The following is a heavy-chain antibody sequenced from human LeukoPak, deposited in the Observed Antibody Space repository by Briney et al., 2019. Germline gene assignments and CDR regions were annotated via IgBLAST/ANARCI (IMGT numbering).Heavy chain of an antibody. D-gene: IGHD1-14*01. J-gene: IGHJ4*02. CDR1: GYSFTAYY. Sequence: ASVKVSCKPTGYSFTAYYIFWMRPAPGQGLECMGWINLYNGATKYAQRFQSRVTMTRDTSISTAYMELSRLRSGDTATYYCASWAGGNEPVASFDYWGQGTLVTVSS. CDR3: ASWAGGNEPVASFDY. V-gene: IGHV1-2*02. CDR2: INLYNGAT.